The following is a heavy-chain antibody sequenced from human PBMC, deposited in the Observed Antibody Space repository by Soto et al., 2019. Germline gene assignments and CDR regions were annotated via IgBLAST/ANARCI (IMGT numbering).Heavy chain of an antibody. CDR2: IWYDGSNK. J-gene: IGHJ4*02. Sequence: QVQLVESGGGVVQPGRSLRLSCAASGFTFSPYGMHWVRQAPGRGLEWVANIWYDGSNKYYADSVKGRFTISRDNFKNTLYLQMISLRVEDTAVYYCARGGLGDGYNSDYFDYWGQRTLVTVSS. D-gene: IGHD5-12*01. V-gene: IGHV3-33*01. CDR1: GFTFSPYG. CDR3: ARGGLGDGYNSDYFDY.